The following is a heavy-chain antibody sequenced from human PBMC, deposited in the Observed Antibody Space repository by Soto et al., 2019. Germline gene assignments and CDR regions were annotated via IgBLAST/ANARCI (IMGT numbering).Heavy chain of an antibody. V-gene: IGHV4-59*01. CDR2: LYYGRSA. CDR1: GDSISSYY. Sequence: QVQLQESGPGLVKPSETLSLTCAVSGDSISSYYCMWIRQPPGKGLESIGYLYYGRSANYNPSLKSRVTLSMDTSTNQCSLTLSSMSAADTAVYYCALRSMAVVPEYWGQGTLVTVSS. CDR3: ALRSMAVVPEY. J-gene: IGHJ4*02. D-gene: IGHD3-22*01.